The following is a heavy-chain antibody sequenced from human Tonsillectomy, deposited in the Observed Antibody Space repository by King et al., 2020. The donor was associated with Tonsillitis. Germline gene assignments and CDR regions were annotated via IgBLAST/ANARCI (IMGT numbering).Heavy chain of an antibody. Sequence: VQLVESGGGLVKPGGSLRLSCAASGFTFSSYSMNWVRQAPGKGLEWVSSISSSSSYIYYADSVKGRFTISRDNAKNSLYLQMNSRRAEDTAVYYCARGLLDYGGNSEAFDIWGQGTMVTVSS. D-gene: IGHD4-23*01. V-gene: IGHV3-21*01. CDR3: ARGLLDYGGNSEAFDI. CDR2: ISSSSSYI. J-gene: IGHJ3*02. CDR1: GFTFSSYS.